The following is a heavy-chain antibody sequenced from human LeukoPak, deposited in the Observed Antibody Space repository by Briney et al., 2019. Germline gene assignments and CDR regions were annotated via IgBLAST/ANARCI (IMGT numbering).Heavy chain of an antibody. CDR2: ISYDGSNK. V-gene: IGHV3-30-3*01. CDR3: ARGVTMVRGVEY. CDR1: GFTFSSYA. Sequence: GRSLRLSCAASGFTFSSYAMHWVRQAPGKGLEWVAVISYDGSNKYYADSVKGRFTISRDNSKNTLYLQMNSLRAEDTAVYYCARGVTMVRGVEYWGQGTLVTVSS. D-gene: IGHD3-10*01. J-gene: IGHJ4*02.